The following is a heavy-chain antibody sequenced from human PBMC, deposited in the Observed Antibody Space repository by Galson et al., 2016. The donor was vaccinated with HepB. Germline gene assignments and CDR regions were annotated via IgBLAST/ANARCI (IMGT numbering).Heavy chain of an antibody. CDR1: GLTFSDYW. Sequence: SLRLSCAGSGLTFSDYWVAWVRQTPGEGLEWVANLQHGGSETFYVDSVKGRFTISRGNAKNSLELQMNSLRPEDTAVYYCSSADYHYGSRCYYFAYWGQGTLVTVSS. J-gene: IGHJ4*02. D-gene: IGHD3-22*01. CDR2: LQHGGSET. V-gene: IGHV3-7*05. CDR3: SSADYHYGSRCYYFAY.